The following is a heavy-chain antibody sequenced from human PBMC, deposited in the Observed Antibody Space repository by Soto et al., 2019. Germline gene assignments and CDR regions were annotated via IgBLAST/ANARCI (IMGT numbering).Heavy chain of an antibody. Sequence: EVQLLESGGGLVQPGGSLRLSCAASGFTFSSYAMSWVRQAPGKGLEWVSAISGSGGSTYYADSVKGRFTISRDNSKNPLYLQMNSLRAEDTAVYYCAKRVMVRGVADYWGQGTLVTVSS. CDR1: GFTFSSYA. CDR3: AKRVMVRGVADY. CDR2: ISGSGGST. D-gene: IGHD3-10*01. V-gene: IGHV3-23*01. J-gene: IGHJ4*02.